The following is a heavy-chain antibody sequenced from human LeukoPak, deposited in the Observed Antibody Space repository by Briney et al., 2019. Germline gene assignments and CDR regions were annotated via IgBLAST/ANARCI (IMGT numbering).Heavy chain of an antibody. V-gene: IGHV4-4*07. CDR3: ARSSPRWFGESPPKIPFDY. CDR1: GGSISSYY. J-gene: IGHJ4*02. D-gene: IGHD3-10*01. CDR2: IYTSGST. Sequence: SETLSLTCTVSGGSISSYYWSWIRQPAGKGLEWIGRIYTSGSTNYNPSLKSRVTMPVDTSKNQFSLKLSSVTAADTAVYYCARSSPRWFGESPPKIPFDYWGQGTLVTVSS.